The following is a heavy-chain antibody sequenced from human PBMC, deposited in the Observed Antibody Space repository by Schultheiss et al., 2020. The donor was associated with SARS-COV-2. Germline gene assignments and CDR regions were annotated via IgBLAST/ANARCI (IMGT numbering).Heavy chain of an antibody. D-gene: IGHD3-22*01. CDR3: ARQRVTMIGDY. Sequence: SETLSLTCAVSGGSFSDYYWGWIRQSPGLGLEWIGSIYYSGSTYYNPSLKSRVTISVDTSKNQFSLKLSSVTAADTAVYYCARQRVTMIGDYWGQGTLVTVSS. V-gene: IGHV4-39*01. J-gene: IGHJ4*02. CDR1: GGSFSDYY. CDR2: IYYSGST.